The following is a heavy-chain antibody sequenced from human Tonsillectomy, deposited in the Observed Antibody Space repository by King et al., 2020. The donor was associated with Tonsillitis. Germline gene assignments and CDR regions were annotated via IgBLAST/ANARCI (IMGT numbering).Heavy chain of an antibody. CDR2: IYHGRST. V-gene: IGHV4-38-2*01. Sequence: QLQESGPGLVKPSETLSLTCAVSGYSITSDFYWGWIRQPPGKGLEWIGNIYHGRSTYCNPSLKSRVTISLDTSKNQFSLKLSSVTAADTAVYYCARVYCSSTTCPIIFDHWGQGTLVTVSS. D-gene: IGHD2-2*01. J-gene: IGHJ4*02. CDR1: GYSITSDFY. CDR3: ARVYCSSTTCPIIFDH.